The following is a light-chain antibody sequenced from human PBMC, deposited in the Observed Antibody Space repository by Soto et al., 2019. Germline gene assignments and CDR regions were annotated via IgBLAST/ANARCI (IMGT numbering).Light chain of an antibody. J-gene: IGKJ1*01. Sequence: DIQMTQSPSTLSASVGDKVTITCRASQSLGNWLSWYQQEPGQAPSLLIYDVSTLQSVVPSRFSGSGCGTECSITITDLQPADFATYFCQQYTPDSPLAFGQGTKVEFK. CDR1: QSLGNW. CDR3: QQYTPDSPLA. V-gene: IGKV1-5*01. CDR2: DVS.